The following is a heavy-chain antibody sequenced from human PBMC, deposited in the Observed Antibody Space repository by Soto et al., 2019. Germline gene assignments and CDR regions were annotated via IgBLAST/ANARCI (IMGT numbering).Heavy chain of an antibody. CDR1: GDSISNYY. J-gene: IGHJ4*03. V-gene: IGHV4-4*07. D-gene: IGHD2-2*01. CDR3: ASRYCSSTACYGYLEY. CDR2: IYTSGST. Sequence: PSDTLSRTCTVSGDSISNYYWTWIRQPAGKGLEWIGRIYTSGSTNYNPSLKSRVTMSVDTSKRQFSLKLSSVTAADTAKYYCASRYCSSTACYGYLEYWGQGTLVTSPQ.